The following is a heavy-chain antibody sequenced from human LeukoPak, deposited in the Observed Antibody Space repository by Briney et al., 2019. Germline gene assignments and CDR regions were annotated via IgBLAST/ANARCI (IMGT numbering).Heavy chain of an antibody. Sequence: EASETLSLTCTVSGGSITNYYWAWIRQPPWKGLEWIGNIYYTGGTKYNPSLRSRVTISVDPSKNQFSLKLSSVTAADTAMYYCARAPMVIEYYFDYWGQGTLVTVSS. CDR1: GGSITNYY. J-gene: IGHJ4*02. CDR2: IYYTGGT. V-gene: IGHV4-59*08. CDR3: ARAPMVIEYYFDY. D-gene: IGHD3-22*01.